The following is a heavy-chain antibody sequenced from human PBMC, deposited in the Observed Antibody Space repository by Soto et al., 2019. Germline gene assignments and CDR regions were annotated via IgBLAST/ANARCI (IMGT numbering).Heavy chain of an antibody. D-gene: IGHD2-15*01. CDR2: IYYSGST. Sequence: QLQLQESGPGLVKPSETLSLTCTVSGGSISSSSYYWGWIRQPPGKGLEWIGSIYYSGSTYYNPSLKSRVTISVDTSKNQSSLKLSSVTAADTAVYYCARQGGHKVDYWGQGTLVTVSS. CDR1: GGSISSSSYY. V-gene: IGHV4-39*01. J-gene: IGHJ4*02. CDR3: ARQGGHKVDY.